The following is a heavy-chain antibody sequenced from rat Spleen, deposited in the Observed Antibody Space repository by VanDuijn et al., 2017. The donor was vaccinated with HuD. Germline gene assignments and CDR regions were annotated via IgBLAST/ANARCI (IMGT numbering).Heavy chain of an antibody. V-gene: IGHV5-7*01. D-gene: IGHD1-5*01. J-gene: IGHJ3*01. CDR1: GFTFNDYD. Sequence: EVQLVESGGGLVQPGRSLKLSCAASGFTFNDYDMAWVRQAPKKGLEWVATISYDGSRTYYRDAVKGRFTISRYNAKRTLYLQMDSLRSEDTATYYCARHAYRYNSNWFAYWGQGTLVTVSS. CDR3: ARHAYRYNSNWFAY. CDR2: ISYDGSRT.